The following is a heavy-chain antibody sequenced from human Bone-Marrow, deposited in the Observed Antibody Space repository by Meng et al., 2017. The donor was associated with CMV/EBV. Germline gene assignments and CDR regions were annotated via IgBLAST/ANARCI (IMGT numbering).Heavy chain of an antibody. J-gene: IGHJ6*02. V-gene: IGHV3-30*02. CDR1: GFTFSSYG. CDR2: IRYDGSNK. CDR3: ARIPEDIVVVPAARAYYYYGMDV. Sequence: GESLKISCAASGFTFSSYGMHWVRQAPGKGLEWVAFIRYDGSNKYYADFVKGRFTISRDNAKNSLYLQMNSLRAEDTAVYYCARIPEDIVVVPAARAYYYYGMDVWGQGTTVTVSS. D-gene: IGHD2-2*01.